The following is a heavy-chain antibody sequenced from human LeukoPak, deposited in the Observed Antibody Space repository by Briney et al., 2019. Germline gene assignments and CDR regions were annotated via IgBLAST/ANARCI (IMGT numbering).Heavy chain of an antibody. CDR2: ISKDGGST. J-gene: IGHJ4*02. CDR1: GLTFSEYW. D-gene: IGHD1-14*01. V-gene: IGHV3-74*03. CDR3: TSGIGTYDY. Sequence: GGSLRLSCAVSGLTFSEYWMHWVCQDAGKRLVWVAGISKDGGSTEYADFVKGRCTISRDNAKNTLYLQMNSLTVDDTAVYYCTSGIGTYDYWGLGAQVTVSS.